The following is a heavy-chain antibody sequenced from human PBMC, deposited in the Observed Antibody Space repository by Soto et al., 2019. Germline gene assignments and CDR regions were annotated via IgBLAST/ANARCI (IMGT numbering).Heavy chain of an antibody. D-gene: IGHD3-3*01. Sequence: SETLSLTCAASGGSISSGGYSWSWIRQPPGKGLEWIGSIYYSGSTYYNPSLKSRVTISVDTSKNQFSLKLSSVTAADTAVYYCARREYYDFWSGNGYYGMDVWGQGTTVTVSS. CDR2: IYYSGST. CDR1: GGSISSGGYS. CDR3: ARREYYDFWSGNGYYGMDV. V-gene: IGHV4-39*01. J-gene: IGHJ6*02.